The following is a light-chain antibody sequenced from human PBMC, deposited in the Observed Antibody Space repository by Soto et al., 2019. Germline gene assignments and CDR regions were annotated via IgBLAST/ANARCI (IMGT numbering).Light chain of an antibody. J-gene: IGLJ1*01. Sequence: SAVPQPASVSGSPGQPINISCTGTSSDVGGYNYVSWYQHHPGKAPKLMIFDVSNRPSGVSNRFSGSKSGNTASLTISGLQPEDEADYYCSSYTTSNTRQIVFGTGTKVTVL. CDR3: SSYTTSNTRQIV. CDR1: SSDVGGYNY. CDR2: DVS. V-gene: IGLV2-14*03.